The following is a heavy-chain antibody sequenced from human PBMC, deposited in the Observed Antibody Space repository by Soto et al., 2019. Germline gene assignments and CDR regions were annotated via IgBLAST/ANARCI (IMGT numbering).Heavy chain of an antibody. J-gene: IGHJ4*02. CDR1: GFTFSSYA. CDR2: ISGSGGST. D-gene: IGHD3-10*01. V-gene: IGHV3-23*01. CDR3: AKVGDTMVRGVIITPLYYFDY. Sequence: GGSLRLSCAASGFTFSSYAMSWVRQAPGKGLEWVSAISGSGGSTYYADSVKGRFTISRDNSKNTLYLQMNSLRAEDTAIYYCAKVGDTMVRGVIITPLYYFDYWGQGTLVTVSS.